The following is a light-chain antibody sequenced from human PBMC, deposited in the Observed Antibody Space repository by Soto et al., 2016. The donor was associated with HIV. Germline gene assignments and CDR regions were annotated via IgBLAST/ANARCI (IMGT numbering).Light chain of an antibody. CDR3: HQYNTYPWT. V-gene: IGKV1-5*03. J-gene: IGKJ1*01. Sequence: DIQMTQSPSTLSASVGDRVTISCRASQSVNRFLAWYQQKPGKAPKFLIYRVSSLESSVPSRFSGSGSGTEFSLTISSLQPDDFATYYCHQYNTYPWTFGQGTKVEIK. CDR2: RVS. CDR1: QSVNRF.